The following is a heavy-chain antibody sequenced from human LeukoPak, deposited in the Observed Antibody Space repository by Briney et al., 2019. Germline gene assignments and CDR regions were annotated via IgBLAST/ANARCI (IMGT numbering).Heavy chain of an antibody. CDR3: ARGVPTGIDYFDY. CDR1: GFTSNNYW. Sequence: GGSLRLSCAASGFTSNNYWMSWVRQAPGKGLEWVANIKQDGSDKYYEDSVRGRFTISRDNAKNSLFLQMNSLRAEDMAVYYCARGVPTGIDYFDYWGQGTLVTVSS. J-gene: IGHJ4*02. V-gene: IGHV3-7*01. CDR2: IKQDGSDK. D-gene: IGHD1-1*01.